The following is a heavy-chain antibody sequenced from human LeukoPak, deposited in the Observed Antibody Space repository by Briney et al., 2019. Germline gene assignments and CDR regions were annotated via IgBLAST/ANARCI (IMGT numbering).Heavy chain of an antibody. CDR1: GYSISSGYY. J-gene: IGHJ4*02. CDR3: ASDRIWFGESTNEY. CDR2: IYHGGRT. V-gene: IGHV4-38-2*02. D-gene: IGHD3-10*01. Sequence: SETLSLTCTVSGYSISSGYYWGWIRQTPGKGLEWIGYIYHGGRTDYNPSLKSQVTISVYTSKNQFSLKLSSVTAADTAFYYCASDRIWFGESTNEYWGQGTLVTVSS.